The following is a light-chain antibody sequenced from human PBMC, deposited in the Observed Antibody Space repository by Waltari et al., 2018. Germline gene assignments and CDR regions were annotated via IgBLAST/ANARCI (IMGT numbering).Light chain of an antibody. CDR1: QSVGTY. CDR2: ESS. CDR3: QQRSNWTPPA. V-gene: IGKV3-11*01. J-gene: IGKJ2*01. Sequence: EIVLTQSPATLSLSPGETATLSCRASQSVGTYLAWYQQRPGQAPRLLIYESSNRATGIPARFRGSGSGTDFTLTISSLEPEDFAVYYCQQRSNWTPPAFGQGARREIK.